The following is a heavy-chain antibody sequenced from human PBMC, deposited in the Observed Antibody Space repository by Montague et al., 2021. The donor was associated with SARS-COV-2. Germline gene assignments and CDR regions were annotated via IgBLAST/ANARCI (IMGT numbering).Heavy chain of an antibody. D-gene: IGHD3-16*01. J-gene: IGHJ6*02. CDR1: GGSISPYY. Sequence: SETLSLTCTVSGGSISPYYWSWIRQSPGKGLECIGYTSYSGSTDYNPSLKSRVTISIDTSKNQFSLKLSSVTAADTAVYYCARWGGYYVSPYYYYAMDVWGQGTTVTVSS. V-gene: IGHV4-59*12. CDR3: ARWGGYYVSPYYYYAMDV. CDR2: TSYSGST.